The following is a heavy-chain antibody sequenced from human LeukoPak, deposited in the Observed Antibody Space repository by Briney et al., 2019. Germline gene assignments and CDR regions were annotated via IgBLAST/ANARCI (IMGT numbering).Heavy chain of an antibody. J-gene: IGHJ4*02. Sequence: ASVKVSCKASGYTFTGYYMHRVRQAPGQGLEWMGWINPNSGGTNYAQKFQGRVTMTRDTSISTAYMELSRLRSDDTAVYYCARGARYSSSPRPDYWGQGTLVTVSS. CDR1: GYTFTGYY. V-gene: IGHV1-2*02. D-gene: IGHD6-13*01. CDR3: ARGARYSSSPRPDY. CDR2: INPNSGGT.